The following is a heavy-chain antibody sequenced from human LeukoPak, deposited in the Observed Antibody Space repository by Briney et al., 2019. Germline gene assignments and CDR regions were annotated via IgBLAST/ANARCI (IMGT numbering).Heavy chain of an antibody. V-gene: IGHV4-30-4*01. CDR1: GGSISSGDYY. CDR3: ARPYYYDSRINP. CDR2: MYYSGST. D-gene: IGHD3-22*01. J-gene: IGHJ5*02. Sequence: SQTLSLTCTVSGGSISSGDYYWSWIRQPPGKGLEWIAYMYYSGSTYYNPSLKSRVTMSADTSKNQLSLKLSFVTAADTAVYYCARPYYYDSRINPWGQGILVTVSS.